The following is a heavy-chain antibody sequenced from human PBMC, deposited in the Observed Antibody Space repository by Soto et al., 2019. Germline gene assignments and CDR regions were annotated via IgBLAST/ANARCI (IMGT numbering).Heavy chain of an antibody. Sequence: SETLSLTCTVSGGSISSGDYYWSWIRQPPGKGLEWIGYIYYSGRTYYNPSLKSRVTISVDTSKNQFSLKLSSVTAADTAVYYCARDLYSYGLVRYWGQGTLVTVSS. J-gene: IGHJ4*02. CDR1: GGSISSGDYY. CDR2: IYYSGRT. CDR3: ARDLYSYGLVRY. V-gene: IGHV4-30-4*01. D-gene: IGHD5-18*01.